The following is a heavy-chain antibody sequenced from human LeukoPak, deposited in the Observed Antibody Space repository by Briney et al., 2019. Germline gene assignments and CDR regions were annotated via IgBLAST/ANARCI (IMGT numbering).Heavy chain of an antibody. CDR2: ISSSGGTI. V-gene: IGHV3-11*01. Sequence: GGSLRLSCAASGFTFSDYYMSWIRQAPGKGLEWVSYISSSGGTIYFADSVKDRFTISRDNAKNSLGLQMNSLRAEDTAMYYCARAAVVTSPFDYWGQGTLVTVSS. CDR1: GFTFSDYY. J-gene: IGHJ4*02. D-gene: IGHD4-23*01. CDR3: ARAAVVTSPFDY.